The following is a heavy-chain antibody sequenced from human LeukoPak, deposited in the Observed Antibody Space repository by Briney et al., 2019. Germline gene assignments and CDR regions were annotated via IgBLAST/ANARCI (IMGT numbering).Heavy chain of an antibody. J-gene: IGHJ4*02. Sequence: GGSLRLSCAASGFTVSSNYMSWVRQAPGKGLEWVSLIFSGGNTYYADSVKGRFTISRHNSGNTLYLQMNSLRAEDTAVYYCTRVGPGYTYVYGAPYYFDSWGQGTLVTVSS. CDR3: TRVGPGYTYVYGAPYYFDS. V-gene: IGHV3-53*04. CDR2: IFSGGNT. CDR1: GFTVSSNY. D-gene: IGHD5-18*01.